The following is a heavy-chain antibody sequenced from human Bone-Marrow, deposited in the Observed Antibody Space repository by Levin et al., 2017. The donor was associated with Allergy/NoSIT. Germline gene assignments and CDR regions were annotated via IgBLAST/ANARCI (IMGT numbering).Heavy chain of an antibody. D-gene: IGHD5-12*01. CDR3: AKHKEQWLNYEAWDI. CDR1: GFTFSKYG. V-gene: IGHV3-30*18. J-gene: IGHJ3*02. Sequence: GESLKISCAASGFTFSKYGMYWVRQAPGKGLEWVALISYDGSSKYYGDSVKGRFTVSRDNSKNTLYLQMSSLSTKDTAVYYCAKHKEQWLNYEAWDIWGHGTMVTVSS. CDR2: ISYDGSSK.